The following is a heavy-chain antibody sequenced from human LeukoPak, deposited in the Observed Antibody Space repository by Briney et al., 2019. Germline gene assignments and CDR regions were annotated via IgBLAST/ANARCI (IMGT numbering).Heavy chain of an antibody. D-gene: IGHD2-8*01. Sequence: GASVKVSCKASGYTFTGYYMHWVRQAPGQGLEWMGWINPNSGGTNYAQKFQGRVTMTRDTSISTAYMELSRLRSDDTAVYYCARDREVLMYYYFMDVWGKGTTVTVSS. CDR3: ARDREVLMYYYFMDV. J-gene: IGHJ6*03. CDR2: INPNSGGT. CDR1: GYTFTGYY. V-gene: IGHV1-2*02.